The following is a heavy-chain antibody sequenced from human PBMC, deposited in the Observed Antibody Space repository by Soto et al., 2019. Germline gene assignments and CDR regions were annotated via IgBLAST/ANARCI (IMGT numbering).Heavy chain of an antibody. CDR1: GYTFTSYY. Sequence: ASVKVSGKASGYTFTSYYMHWVRQAPGQGLEWMGIINPSGGSTSYAQRFQGRVTMTRDTSTSTVYMELSSLRSEDTAVYYCARVAGDSSSFTSYYYYGMDVWGQGTTVTVSS. V-gene: IGHV1-46*01. CDR3: ARVAGDSSSFTSYYYYGMDV. D-gene: IGHD6-6*01. J-gene: IGHJ6*02. CDR2: INPSGGST.